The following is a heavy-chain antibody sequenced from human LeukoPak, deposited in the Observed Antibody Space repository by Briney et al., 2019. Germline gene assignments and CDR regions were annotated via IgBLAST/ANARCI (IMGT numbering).Heavy chain of an antibody. J-gene: IGHJ4*02. CDR1: GRSISSSSYY. V-gene: IGHV4-39*01. Sequence: SETLSLTCTVSGRSISSSSYYWGWIRQPPGKGLEWIGSIYYSGSTYYNPSLKSRVTISVDTPKNQFSLKLSSVTAADTAVYYCARLPKYDYGSGSLYFDYWGQGTLVTVSS. CDR3: ARLPKYDYGSGSLYFDY. D-gene: IGHD3-10*01. CDR2: IYYSGST.